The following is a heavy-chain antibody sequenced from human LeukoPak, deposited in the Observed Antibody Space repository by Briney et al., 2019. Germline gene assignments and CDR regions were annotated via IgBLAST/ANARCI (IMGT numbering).Heavy chain of an antibody. J-gene: IGHJ4*02. CDR2: ISYDGSNK. CDR1: GFTFGSYA. Sequence: GGSLRPSCAASGFTFGSYAMHWVRQAPGKGLEWVAVISYDGSNKYYADSVKGRFTISRDNSKNTLYLQMNSLRAEDTAVYYCASGGGAVAVYFDYWGQGTLVTVSS. CDR3: ASGGGAVAVYFDY. D-gene: IGHD6-19*01. V-gene: IGHV3-30*04.